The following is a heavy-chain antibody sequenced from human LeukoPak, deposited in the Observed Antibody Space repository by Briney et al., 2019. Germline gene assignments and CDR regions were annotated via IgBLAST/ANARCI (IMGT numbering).Heavy chain of an antibody. J-gene: IGHJ6*02. CDR1: GGSISSYY. Sequence: PSETLSLTCTVSGGSISSYYWSWIRQPPGKGLEWIGYIYYSGSTNYNPSLKSRVTISVDTTKNQFSLKLSSVTAADTAVYYCARDPGGIQDYYYGMDVWGQGTTVTVSS. V-gene: IGHV4-59*01. CDR3: ARDPGGIQDYYYGMDV. CDR2: IYYSGST. D-gene: IGHD5-18*01.